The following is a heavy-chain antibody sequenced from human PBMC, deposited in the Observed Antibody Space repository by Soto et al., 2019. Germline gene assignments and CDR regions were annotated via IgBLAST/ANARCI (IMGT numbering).Heavy chain of an antibody. J-gene: IGHJ5*02. CDR3: SSHVSGNWFDP. CDR1: GYNFSRYG. Sequence: PGESLKISCKGSGYNFSRYGIGWVRQMPGKGLEWMGITNPGDSDTSYSQSFQGQLTISADKSISTAYLQWSSLKASDTAMYYCSSHVSGNWFDPWGQGTLVTVSS. D-gene: IGHD1-26*01. CDR2: TNPGDSDT. V-gene: IGHV5-51*01.